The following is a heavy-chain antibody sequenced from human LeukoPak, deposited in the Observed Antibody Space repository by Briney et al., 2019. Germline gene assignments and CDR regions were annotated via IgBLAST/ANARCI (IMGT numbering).Heavy chain of an antibody. CDR3: ARAGYDFWSGYCDF. J-gene: IGHJ4*02. CDR2: INPNSGGT. Sequence: ASVKVSCKASGYTSTGYYMHWVRQTPGQGLEWMGWINPNSGGTNYAQKFQGRVTMTRDTSISTAHMELSRLRSDDTAVYYCARAGYDFWSGYCDFWGQGTLVTVSS. V-gene: IGHV1-2*02. CDR1: GYTSTGYY. D-gene: IGHD3-3*01.